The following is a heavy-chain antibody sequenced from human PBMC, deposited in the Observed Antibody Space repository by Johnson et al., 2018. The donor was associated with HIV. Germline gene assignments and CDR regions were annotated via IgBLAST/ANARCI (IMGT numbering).Heavy chain of an antibody. V-gene: IGHV3-30*18. D-gene: IGHD4-23*01. CDR1: QFTFSNYG. Sequence: QMQLVESGGGVVQPGRSLRLSCEASQFTFSNYGMHWVRQAPGKGLEWVAAISYDGSNTYYADSVKGRFTISRDNSKNTLYLQMNSLRAEDTAVYYCAKALTTLGTPGPEAFDIWGQGTMVTVSS. CDR3: AKALTTLGTPGPEAFDI. J-gene: IGHJ3*02. CDR2: ISYDGSNT.